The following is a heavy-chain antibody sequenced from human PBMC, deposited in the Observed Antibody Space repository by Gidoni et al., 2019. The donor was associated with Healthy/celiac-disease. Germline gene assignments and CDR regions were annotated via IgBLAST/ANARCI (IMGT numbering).Heavy chain of an antibody. V-gene: IGHV3-15*07. D-gene: IGHD3-10*01. Sequence: EVQLVESGGGLVKPGGSLRLSCAASGFTFSNAWMNWVRQAPGKGLEWVGRIKSKTDGGTTDYAAPVKGRFTISRDDSKNTLYLQMNSLKTEDTAVYYCTTDTYYYGSGSYYHGYWGQGTLVTVSS. CDR3: TTDTYYYGSGSYYHGY. CDR2: IKSKTDGGTT. J-gene: IGHJ4*02. CDR1: GFTFSNAW.